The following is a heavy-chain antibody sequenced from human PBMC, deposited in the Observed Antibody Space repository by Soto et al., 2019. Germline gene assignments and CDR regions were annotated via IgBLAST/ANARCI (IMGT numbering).Heavy chain of an antibody. CDR2: ISGSGGST. V-gene: IGHV3-23*01. CDR1: GFTFSSYA. J-gene: IGHJ6*02. CDR3: AKDSLGGSYYYYYGMDV. D-gene: IGHD1-26*01. Sequence: PGGSLRLSCAASGFTFSSYAMSWVRQAPGKGLEWVSAISGSGGSTYYADSVKGRFTISRDNSKNTLYLQMNSLRAEDTAVYYCAKDSLGGSYYYYYGMDVWGQGTTVTVSS.